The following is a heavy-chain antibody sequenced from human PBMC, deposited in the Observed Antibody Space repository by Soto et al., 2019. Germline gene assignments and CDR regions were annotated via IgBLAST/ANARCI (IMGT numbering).Heavy chain of an antibody. Sequence: PSETLSLTCTVSGVSISRSSYYWGCLRQPPGKEREWTGSSYYSGSTYSNPSLKSRVTIYADTSKNQFSLKLSSVTAADTSVYYCARNIPLDSTSSGNWFDPWGQGTLVTVSS. CDR2: SYYSGST. J-gene: IGHJ5*02. D-gene: IGHD2-2*01. CDR3: ARNIPLDSTSSGNWFDP. CDR1: GVSISRSSYY. V-gene: IGHV4-39*01.